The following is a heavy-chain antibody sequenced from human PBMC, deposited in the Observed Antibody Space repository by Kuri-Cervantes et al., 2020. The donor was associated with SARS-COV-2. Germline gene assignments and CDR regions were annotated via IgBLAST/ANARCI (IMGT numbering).Heavy chain of an antibody. J-gene: IGHJ6*02. Sequence: ASVKVSCKASGYTFSDYYMHWVRQAPGQGLEWMGWINANSGATNYAQKFQGRVTMTTDTSISTAYMELSSLRSEDTAVYYCAREMVRGVTEWPYYYGMDVWGQGTTVTVSS. V-gene: IGHV1-2*02. CDR1: GYTFSDYY. CDR2: INANSGAT. D-gene: IGHD3-10*01. CDR3: AREMVRGVTEWPYYYGMDV.